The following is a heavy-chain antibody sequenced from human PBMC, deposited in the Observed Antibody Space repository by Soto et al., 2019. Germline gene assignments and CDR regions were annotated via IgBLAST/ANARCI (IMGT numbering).Heavy chain of an antibody. CDR2: IYHTGTT. CDR1: GYAISSGFY. Sequence: PSETLSLTCDVSGYAISSGFYWAWIRQPPGKRLEWIGNIYHTGTTYYNPSLKSRVTMSVDTSKNQFSLRLSSVTAADTAVFYCARVRTVGMSGSPGDYWGQGTPVTVSS. J-gene: IGHJ4*02. V-gene: IGHV4-38-2*01. CDR3: ARVRTVGMSGSPGDY. D-gene: IGHD3-10*01.